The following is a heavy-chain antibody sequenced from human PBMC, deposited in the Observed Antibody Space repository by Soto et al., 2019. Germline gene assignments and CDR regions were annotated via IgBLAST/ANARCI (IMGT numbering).Heavy chain of an antibody. CDR2: VNHNGRN. D-gene: IGHD6-19*01. V-gene: IGHV4-34*01. Sequence: QLHQQQWGAGLLKPSETLSLTCDVYGGSFTGYFWNWIRQSPGKGLEWIGKVNHNGRNNYNPSLKSRVTISLDVSKNQISLKLTSVTAADTAVYYCARGGSSDWQVAFDFWGQGTMVTVSS. CDR1: GGSFTGYF. J-gene: IGHJ3*01. CDR3: ARGGSSDWQVAFDF.